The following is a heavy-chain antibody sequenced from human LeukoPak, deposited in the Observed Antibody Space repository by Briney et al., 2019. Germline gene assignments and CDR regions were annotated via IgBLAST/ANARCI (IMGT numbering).Heavy chain of an antibody. J-gene: IGHJ4*02. CDR3: TRSNNIVGATYFDY. Sequence: GGSLRLSCAASGFSFSTYAMHWVRQGPGKGLEYISSISSNGGSTYYADSVKGRFTISRDNSKNTLFLQMGSLRAEDTAVYYCTRSNNIVGATYFDYWGQGTLVTVSS. CDR2: ISSNGGST. V-gene: IGHV3-64*02. CDR1: GFSFSTYA. D-gene: IGHD1-26*01.